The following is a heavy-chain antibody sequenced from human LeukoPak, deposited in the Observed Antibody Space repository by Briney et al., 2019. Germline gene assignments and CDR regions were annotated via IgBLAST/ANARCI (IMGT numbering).Heavy chain of an antibody. J-gene: IGHJ6*02. CDR1: GFTFSIYE. CDR3: ARAGYCSGSSCYYYGMDV. D-gene: IGHD2-15*01. V-gene: IGHV4-59*01. CDR2: IYYSGST. Sequence: LRLSCAASGFTFSIYEMNWIRQPPGKGLEWLGYIYYSGSTNYNPSLKNRVTMSVDTSKNQFSLKLSSVTAADTAVYYCARAGYCSGSSCYYYGMDVWGQGTTVTVSS.